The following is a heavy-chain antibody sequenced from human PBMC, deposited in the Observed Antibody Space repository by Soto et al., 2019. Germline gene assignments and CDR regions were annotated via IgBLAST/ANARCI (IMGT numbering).Heavy chain of an antibody. CDR1: GFTFSTYA. D-gene: IGHD2-15*01. CDR2: ITNHGYNT. V-gene: IGHV3-23*01. Sequence: GGSLRLSCAASGFTFSTYAMTWVRQTPGKGLEWVSSITNHGYNTYYIDSVKGRFTISRDNSKNTLYLQMDGLGAEDTAVYYCAKAPLGSCNDASCYPLDYWGQGALVTVSS. J-gene: IGHJ4*02. CDR3: AKAPLGSCNDASCYPLDY.